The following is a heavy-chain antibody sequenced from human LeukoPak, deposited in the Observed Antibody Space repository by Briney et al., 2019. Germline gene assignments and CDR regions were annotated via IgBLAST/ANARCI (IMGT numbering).Heavy chain of an antibody. D-gene: IGHD3-22*01. CDR3: AKGYYYDTSGYYSVDF. J-gene: IGHJ4*02. CDR1: GFTFSNYV. CDR2: ISGGGGST. Sequence: PGGSLRLSCAASGFTFSNYVMSWVRQAPGKGLERVSAISGGGGSTYYADSVRGRFTISRDNSKNMLYLQMNSPRAEDTAVYYCAKGYYYDTSGYYSVDFWGQGTLVTVSS. V-gene: IGHV3-23*01.